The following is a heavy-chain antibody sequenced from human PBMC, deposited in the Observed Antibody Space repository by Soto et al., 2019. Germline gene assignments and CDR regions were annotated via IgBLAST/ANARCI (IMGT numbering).Heavy chain of an antibody. CDR1: GGTFSNYP. Sequence: QVQLVQSGAEVKKPGSSVKVSCKASGGTFSNYPISWVRQAPGQXLXXMGGIIPIFGTTNYAQKFQGRVTITADESTSTAYMELSSLRSEDTAVFYCARGNHRWLQLWYFDLWGRGTLVTVSS. CDR2: IIPIFGTT. V-gene: IGHV1-69*12. D-gene: IGHD5-12*01. CDR3: ARGNHRWLQLWYFDL. J-gene: IGHJ2*01.